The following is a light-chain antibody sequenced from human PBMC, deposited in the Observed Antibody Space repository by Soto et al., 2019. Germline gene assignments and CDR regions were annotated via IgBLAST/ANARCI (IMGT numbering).Light chain of an antibody. J-gene: IGKJ4*01. CDR1: QGVKND. Sequence: AIQMTQSTSSLSASVGDRVTITCRASQGVKNDLGWYQQRPGKAPKLLIYAASSLQSGVPSRFSGSGSGTDFTLTITSLQPEDFATYYCLQDYTYPLTFGGGTKVEIK. V-gene: IGKV1-6*01. CDR3: LQDYTYPLT. CDR2: AAS.